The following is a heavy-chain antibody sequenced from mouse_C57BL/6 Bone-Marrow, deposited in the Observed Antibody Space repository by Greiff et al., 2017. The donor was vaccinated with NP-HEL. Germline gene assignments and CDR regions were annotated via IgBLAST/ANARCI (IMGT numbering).Heavy chain of an antibody. CDR1: GYTFTSSG. V-gene: IGHV1-81*01. J-gene: IGHJ3*01. CDR3: AYSNYDPFAY. CDR2: IYPRSGNN. D-gene: IGHD2-5*01. Sequence: QVQLKQSGAELARPGASVKLSCKASGYTFTSSGISWVKQRTGQGLEWIGEIYPRSGNNYYNEKFKGQATVPADKSSSTAYMELRSLTSEDSAVYFCAYSNYDPFAYWGQGTLVTVSA.